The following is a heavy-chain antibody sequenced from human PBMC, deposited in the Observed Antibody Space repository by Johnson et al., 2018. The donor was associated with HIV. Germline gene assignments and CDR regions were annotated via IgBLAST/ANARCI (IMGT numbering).Heavy chain of an antibody. J-gene: IGHJ3*02. CDR3: AREGPYSSRWGAFDI. V-gene: IGHV3-30-3*01. D-gene: IGHD6-13*01. Sequence: VQLVESGGGLVQPGGSLRLSCAASGFTVSNNYMNWVRQAPGKGLEWVAVISYDGNNKYYTDSVKGRFTVSRDNSKNTLYLQMTSLRTEDTAVYYCAREGPYSSRWGAFDIWGQGTMVTVSS. CDR1: GFTVSNNY. CDR2: ISYDGNNK.